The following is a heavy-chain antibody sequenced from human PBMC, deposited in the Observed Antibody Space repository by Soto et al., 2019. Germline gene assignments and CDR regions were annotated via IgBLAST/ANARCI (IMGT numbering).Heavy chain of an antibody. D-gene: IGHD2-2*01. CDR3: ARDLVVQTTTGGVDF. J-gene: IGHJ4*02. CDR1: GYTFTSYG. Sequence: QVQLVQSGAEVKTPGASVKVSCKASGYTFTSYGVSWVRQAPGQGLEWMGWISGYNGNTNDAQKFKDRVAMTTDKSTNTAYMELRSLRSDDTAVYYCARDLVVQTTTGGVDFWGQVTMVTVSS. CDR2: ISGYNGNT. V-gene: IGHV1-18*01.